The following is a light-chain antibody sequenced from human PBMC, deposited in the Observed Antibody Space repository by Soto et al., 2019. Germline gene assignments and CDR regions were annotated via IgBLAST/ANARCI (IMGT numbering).Light chain of an antibody. Sequence: QSVLTQPPSVSGAPGQRVTISCTGTSSNIGAGYDVHWYQQFPGTAPKLLIYRDNQRPSGVPDRFSASKSGTSASLAISGLQSEDEADYYCAAWDDSLNGFVFGTGTKLTVL. J-gene: IGLJ1*01. CDR3: AAWDDSLNGFV. CDR2: RDN. CDR1: SSNIGAGYD. V-gene: IGLV1-40*01.